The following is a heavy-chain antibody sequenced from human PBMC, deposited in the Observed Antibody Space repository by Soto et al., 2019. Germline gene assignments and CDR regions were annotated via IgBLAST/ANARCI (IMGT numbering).Heavy chain of an antibody. CDR2: IYWDGDK. CDR1: GVSLSTGGVG. D-gene: IGHD6-13*01. J-gene: IGHJ4*02. Sequence: QITLKESGPAVVKPTQTLTLTCTFSGVSLSTGGVGVAWIREPPGKAREWLALIYWDGDKRYSPSLERRLTVTKDTSRNQVVLTMTNMDTVDTGTYYCAWLRVAATGTFDFWGQGTLVTVSS. CDR3: AWLRVAATGTFDF. V-gene: IGHV2-5*02.